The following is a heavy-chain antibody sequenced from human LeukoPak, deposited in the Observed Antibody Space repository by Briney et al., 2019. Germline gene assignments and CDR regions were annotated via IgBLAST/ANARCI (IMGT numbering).Heavy chain of an antibody. CDR3: ASLGYCSSTSCQGVAFDI. V-gene: IGHV3-21*01. J-gene: IGHJ3*02. CDR2: ISSSSSYI. Sequence: GGSLRLSCAASGFTSSSYSMNWVRQAPGKGLEWVSSISSSSSYIYYADSVKGRFTISRDNAKNSLYLQMNSLRAEDTAVYYCASLGYCSSTSCQGVAFDIWGQGTMVTVSS. D-gene: IGHD2-2*01. CDR1: GFTSSSYS.